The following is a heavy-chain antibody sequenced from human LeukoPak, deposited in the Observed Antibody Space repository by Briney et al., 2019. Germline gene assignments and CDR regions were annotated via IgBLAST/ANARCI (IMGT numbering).Heavy chain of an antibody. CDR2: IPGSGGTS. V-gene: IGHV3-23*01. CDR1: GFNFRNYA. D-gene: IGHD3-9*01. J-gene: IGHJ4*02. CDR3: AKWGDYDGLTGYYDSDC. Sequence: GASLILSCATPGFNFRNYALSWVRQAPGMGQRRVSPIPGSGGTSRYADCVKGHFTISRDNSKNTLYLQMNSLGADDTAVYYCAKWGDYDGLTGYYDSDCWGQGTLVTVSS.